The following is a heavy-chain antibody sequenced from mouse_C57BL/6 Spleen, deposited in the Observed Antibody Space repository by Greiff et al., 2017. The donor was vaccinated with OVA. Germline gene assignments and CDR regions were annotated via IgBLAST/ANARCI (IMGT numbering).Heavy chain of an antibody. V-gene: IGHV5-6*01. J-gene: IGHJ4*01. CDR3: ARDYGNYAMDY. CDR1: GFTFSSYG. CDR2: ISSGGSYT. Sequence: EVKLMESGGDLVKPGGSLKLSCAASGFTFSSYGMSWVRQTPDKRLEWVATISSGGSYTYYPDSVKGRFTISRDNAKNTLYLQMSSLKSEDTAMYYCARDYGNYAMDYWGQGTSVTVSS. D-gene: IGHD2-1*01.